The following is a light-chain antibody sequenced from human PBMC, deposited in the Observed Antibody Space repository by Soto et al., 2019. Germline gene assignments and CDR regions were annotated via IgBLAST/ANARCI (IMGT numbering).Light chain of an antibody. J-gene: IGLJ2*01. CDR3: AAWDDSLNGYVV. V-gene: IGLV1-44*01. CDR2: SNN. CDR1: SSNIGSNV. Sequence: QSVLTQPPSASGTPGQRVTISCSGSSSNIGSNVVNWYQQIPRTAPKLLIYSNNQRPSGVPDRFSGSKSGTSASLAISGLQSEDEADYYRAAWDDSLNGYVVFGGGTKLTVL.